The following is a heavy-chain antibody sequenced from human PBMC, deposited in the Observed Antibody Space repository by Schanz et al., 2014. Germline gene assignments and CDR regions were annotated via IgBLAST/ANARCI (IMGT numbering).Heavy chain of an antibody. CDR1: GGTFSSYT. V-gene: IGHV1-2*04. J-gene: IGHJ4*02. D-gene: IGHD6-19*01. CDR2: INPNSGDT. CDR3: ARGGYSSGWYDRDIAHFDY. Sequence: QVQLVQSGAEVKKPGASVKVSCTASGGTFSSYTISWIRQAPGQGLEWMGRINPNSGDTNYAQKFQGWVTMTRDTSISTAYMEVSRLKSDDTAVYYCARGGYSSGWYDRDIAHFDYWGQGTLVTVSS.